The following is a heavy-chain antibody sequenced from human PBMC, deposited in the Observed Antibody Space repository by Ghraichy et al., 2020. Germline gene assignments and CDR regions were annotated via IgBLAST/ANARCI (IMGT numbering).Heavy chain of an antibody. V-gene: IGHV4-59*01. CDR3: ARDRDPYTSMDV. CDR1: GGSISSYY. J-gene: IGHJ6*02. D-gene: IGHD1-14*01. CDR2: IYYSGST. Sequence: SETLSLTCTVSGGSISSYYWSWIRQPPGKGLEWIGYIYYSGSTNYNPSLKSRVTISVDTSKNQFSLKLSSVTAADTAVYYCARDRDPYTSMDVWGQGTTGTVSS.